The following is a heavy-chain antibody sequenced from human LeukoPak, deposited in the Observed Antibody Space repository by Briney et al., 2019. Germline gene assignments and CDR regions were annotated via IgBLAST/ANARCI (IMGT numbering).Heavy chain of an antibody. CDR1: GFTVSSNY. V-gene: IGHV3-53*04. CDR3: ARGYRDYDSSGSIYYFDY. D-gene: IGHD3-22*01. Sequence: GSLRLSCAASGFTVSSNYMSWVRQAPGKGLEWVSVIYSGGSTYYADSVKGRFTISRHNSKNTLYLQMNSLRAEDTAVYYCARGYRDYDSSGSIYYFDYWGQGTLVTVSS. CDR2: IYSGGST. J-gene: IGHJ4*02.